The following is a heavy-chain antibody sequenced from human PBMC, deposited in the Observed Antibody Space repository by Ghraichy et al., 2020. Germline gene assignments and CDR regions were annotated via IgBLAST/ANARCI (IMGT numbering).Heavy chain of an antibody. Sequence: SQTLSLTCTVSGGSISSGGYYWSWIRQHPGKGLEWIGYIYYSGSTYYNPSLKSRVTISVDTSKNQFSLKLSSVTAADTAVYYCARAATYYDFWSGYRNYYYYYMDVWGKGTTVTVSS. CDR1: GGSISSGGYY. V-gene: IGHV4-31*03. J-gene: IGHJ6*03. CDR3: ARAATYYDFWSGYRNYYYYYMDV. D-gene: IGHD3-3*01. CDR2: IYYSGST.